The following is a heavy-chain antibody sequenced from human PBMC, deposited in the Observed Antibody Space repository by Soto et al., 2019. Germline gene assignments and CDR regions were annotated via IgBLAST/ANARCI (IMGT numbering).Heavy chain of an antibody. V-gene: IGHV3-23*01. Sequence: EVQLLESGGGLVQPGGSLRLSYAASGFTFNNYAMSWVRQAPGKGLEWVSTITGGGAGTYYADSVKGRFTISRDNSNNMLYLQMNSLRVEDTALYYCAKCFRNYAADNFDNWGQGTLVTVSS. D-gene: IGHD4-4*01. CDR1: GFTFNNYA. CDR2: ITGGGAGT. CDR3: AKCFRNYAADNFDN. J-gene: IGHJ4*02.